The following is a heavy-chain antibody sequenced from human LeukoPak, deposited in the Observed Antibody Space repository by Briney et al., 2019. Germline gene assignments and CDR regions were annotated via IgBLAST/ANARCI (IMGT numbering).Heavy chain of an antibody. J-gene: IGHJ4*02. CDR2: IGVGGDT. V-gene: IGHV3-13*01. CDR1: GFNFTKND. Sequence: GGSLRLSCVASGFNFTKNDMHWVRQTTKRGLEWVSAIGVGGDTYYADPVKGRLTISRENGKNSVYLQMNSLRAGDTAVYFCAKAFDYNGLRGEGGSFDCWGQGALVTVSS. D-gene: IGHD4-11*01. CDR3: AKAFDYNGLRGEGGSFDC.